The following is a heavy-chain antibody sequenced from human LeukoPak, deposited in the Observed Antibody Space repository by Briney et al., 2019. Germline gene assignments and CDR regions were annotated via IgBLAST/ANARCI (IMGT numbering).Heavy chain of an antibody. D-gene: IGHD2-2*01. Sequence: GESLRLSCAASGFTFKNYAMSWVRQAPGKGLEWVSSIDGSGDNRYYADSVKGRFTISRDNSGNTLYLQLRGLGAEDTATYYCAKVQMSTGWTFDFWGQGSLVTVSS. CDR3: AKVQMSTGWTFDF. V-gene: IGHV3-23*01. CDR2: IDGSGDNR. CDR1: GFTFKNYA. J-gene: IGHJ4*02.